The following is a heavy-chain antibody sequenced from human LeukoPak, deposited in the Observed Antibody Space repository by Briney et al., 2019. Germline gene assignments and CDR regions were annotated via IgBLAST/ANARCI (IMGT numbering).Heavy chain of an antibody. CDR3: AGTPWFGELTLDY. CDR2: IVVGSGNT. J-gene: IGHJ4*02. D-gene: IGHD3-10*01. CDR1: GFTFTSST. V-gene: IGHV1-58*02. Sequence: RASVKVSCMASGFTFTSSTIQWGRPARGQRLGRIGWIVVGSGNTNYAQKFQERVIITRDMSTTTVYMELSSLRSEDTAVYYCAGTPWFGELTLDYWGQGTLVTVSS.